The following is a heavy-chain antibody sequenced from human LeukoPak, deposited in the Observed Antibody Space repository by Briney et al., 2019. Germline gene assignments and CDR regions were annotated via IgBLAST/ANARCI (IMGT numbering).Heavy chain of an antibody. CDR1: GGSISSYY. D-gene: IGHD4-23*01. J-gene: IGHJ4*02. Sequence: SETLSLTCTVSGGSISSYYWSWIRQPPGKGLEWIGYIYYSGSTYYNPSLKSRVTISVDTSKNQFSLKLSSVTAADTAVYYCARDTHYGGLDYWGQGTLVTVSS. CDR3: ARDTHYGGLDY. CDR2: IYYSGST. V-gene: IGHV4-59*12.